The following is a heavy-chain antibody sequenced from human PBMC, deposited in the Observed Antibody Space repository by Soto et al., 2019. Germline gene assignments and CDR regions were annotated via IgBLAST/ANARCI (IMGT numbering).Heavy chain of an antibody. CDR1: GDSISSYF. CDR2: IYDSGST. D-gene: IGHD2-21*02. CDR3: VSSRTAIYGDAFDV. J-gene: IGHJ3*01. V-gene: IGHV4-59*03. Sequence: SETLSLTCSVSGDSISSYFRNWIRQPPGEGLEWIGCIYDSGSTDYNPSLKSRVTISLDTSKKQFSLRLKSVTAADTAVYYCVSSRTAIYGDAFDVWGQGTMVTVSS.